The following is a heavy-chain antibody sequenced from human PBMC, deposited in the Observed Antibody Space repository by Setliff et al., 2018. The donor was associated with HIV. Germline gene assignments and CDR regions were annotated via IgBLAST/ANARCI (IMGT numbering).Heavy chain of an antibody. Sequence: ASVKVSCKASGYTFTSYYMHWVRQAPGQGLEWMGIINPSGGSTNYAQKFQGRVTMTRDTSTSTVYMELSSLRSEDTAVYYCARAGWSGSYNHYYYYYMDVWGKGTTVTVSS. CDR2: INPSGGST. J-gene: IGHJ6*03. CDR3: ARAGWSGSYNHYYYYYMDV. D-gene: IGHD1-26*01. V-gene: IGHV1-46*01. CDR1: GYTFTSYY.